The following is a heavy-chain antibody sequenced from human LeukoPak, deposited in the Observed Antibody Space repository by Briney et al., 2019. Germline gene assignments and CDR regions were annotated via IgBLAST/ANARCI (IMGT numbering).Heavy chain of an antibody. J-gene: IGHJ6*03. CDR1: GYTFTGYY. CDR2: INPNSGGT. Sequence: ASVKVSCKASGYTFTGYYMHWVRQAPGQGLEWMGWINPNSGGTNHAQKFQGRVTMTRDTSISTAYMELSRLRSDDTAVYYCARDRPSSTSLNYMDVWGKGTTVTVSS. V-gene: IGHV1-2*02. CDR3: ARDRPSSTSLNYMDV. D-gene: IGHD2-2*01.